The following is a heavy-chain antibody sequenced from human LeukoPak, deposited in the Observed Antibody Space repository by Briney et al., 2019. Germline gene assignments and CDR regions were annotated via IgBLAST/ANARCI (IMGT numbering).Heavy chain of an antibody. D-gene: IGHD2-2*01. Sequence: GGSLRLSCAASGFTFSSSSMSWVRQAPGKGLEWVSALNGSGGSTYYADSVKGRFTISRDNSKKTLFLQMNSLRAEDTAVYYCAKDLAPAANWGQGDLWTVSS. V-gene: IGHV3-23*01. J-gene: IGHJ4*02. CDR2: LNGSGGST. CDR3: AKDLAPAAN. CDR1: GFTFSSSS.